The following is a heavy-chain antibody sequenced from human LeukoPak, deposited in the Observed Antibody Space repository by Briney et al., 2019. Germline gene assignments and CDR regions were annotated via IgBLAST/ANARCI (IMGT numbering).Heavy chain of an antibody. D-gene: IGHD3-10*01. CDR3: ARDTGGYFDY. Sequence: SQTLSLTCTVSGGSISSGGYFWSWIRQHPGKGLEWTGYIYYSGSTYYNPSLKSRLTISVDTSKNQFSLNLSSVTAADTALYYCARDTGGYFDYWGQGTLVTVSS. CDR1: GGSISSGGYF. V-gene: IGHV4-31*03. CDR2: IYYSGST. J-gene: IGHJ4*02.